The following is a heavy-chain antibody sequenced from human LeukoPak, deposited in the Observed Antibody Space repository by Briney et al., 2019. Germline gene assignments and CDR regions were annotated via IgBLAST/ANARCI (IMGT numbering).Heavy chain of an antibody. V-gene: IGHV3-7*01. CDR2: IKQDGSEK. Sequence: PGGSLRLSCAASGFTFSSYWMSWVRQAPGKGLEWVANIKQDGSEKNYVDSVEGRFTISRDNAKNSLFLQMNSLRVEDTAVYYCARAYSGTYRVGDFWGQGALVTVSS. CDR1: GFTFSSYW. D-gene: IGHD1-26*01. J-gene: IGHJ4*02. CDR3: ARAYSGTYRVGDF.